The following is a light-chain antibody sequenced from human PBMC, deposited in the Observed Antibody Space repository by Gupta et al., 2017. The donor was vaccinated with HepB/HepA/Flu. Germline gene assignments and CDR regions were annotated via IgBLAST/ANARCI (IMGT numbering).Light chain of an antibody. CDR3: QQSDINPPIT. J-gene: IGKJ5*01. Sequence: DIQMTQSPSSLSASVGDRVTITCRASQNINIFLNWYQQKPGEAPKILIYAASTLHSGVPSRFSGSGSGTDFTLTISSRQPEDSATYFCQQSDINPPITFGQGTRLNIK. V-gene: IGKV1-39*01. CDR1: QNINIF. CDR2: AAS.